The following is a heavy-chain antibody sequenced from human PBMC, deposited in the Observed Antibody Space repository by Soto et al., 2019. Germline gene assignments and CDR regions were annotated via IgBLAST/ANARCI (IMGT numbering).Heavy chain of an antibody. CDR1: GFTFSSYS. V-gene: IGHV3-48*01. Sequence: GGSLRLSCAASGFTFSSYSMNWVRQAPGKGLEWVSYISSSSSTIYYADSVKGRFTISRDNAKNSLYLQMNSLRAEDTAVYYCARAYCRSTSCYVGNDAFDIWGQGTMVTVSS. CDR2: ISSSSSTI. J-gene: IGHJ3*02. D-gene: IGHD2-2*01. CDR3: ARAYCRSTSCYVGNDAFDI.